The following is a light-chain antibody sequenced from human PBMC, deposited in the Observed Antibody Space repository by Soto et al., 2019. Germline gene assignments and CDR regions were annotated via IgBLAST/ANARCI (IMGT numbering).Light chain of an antibody. CDR3: QQYGSTPYT. J-gene: IGKJ2*01. CDR2: GAS. CDR1: QSVSTNY. V-gene: IGKV3-20*01. Sequence: EIVLTQSPGTLSLSPGERATLSCRASQSVSTNYLAWYQQKPGQAPRLLIFGASSRATGIPDRFSGSGSGADFTLTISRLEPEDFAVFYCQQYGSTPYTFGLGTNLESK.